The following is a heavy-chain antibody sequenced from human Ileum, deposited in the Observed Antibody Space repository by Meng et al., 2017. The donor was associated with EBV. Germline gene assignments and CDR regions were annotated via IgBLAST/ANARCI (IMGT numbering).Heavy chain of an antibody. J-gene: IGHJ4*02. D-gene: IGHD1-7*01. Sequence: QGQRQESGPGLVKPSGTLSLTGTVSGDSIRSDIWWSWVRQPPGKGLEWIGEVYHRGDTNYNPSLKSRVDISVDKSKNQFYLSLFSVTAADTAVYYCGRDQGRELINHWGQGTLVTVSS. CDR3: GRDQGRELINH. V-gene: IGHV4-4*02. CDR1: GDSIRSDIW. CDR2: VYHRGDT.